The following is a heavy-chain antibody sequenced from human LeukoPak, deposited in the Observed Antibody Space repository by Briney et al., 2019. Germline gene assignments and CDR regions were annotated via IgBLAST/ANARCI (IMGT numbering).Heavy chain of an antibody. D-gene: IGHD6-19*01. CDR1: GYTFSTYG. V-gene: IGHV1-18*01. CDR2: ISAYNGNT. Sequence: ASVKVSCKASGYTFSTYGISWVRQAPGQGLEWMAWISAYNGNTNYAQKFQGRVTMTTDTSTSTAYMELKSLRSDDTAVYYCARDPRKTYSSGWYYFDCWGQGTLVTVSS. J-gene: IGHJ4*02. CDR3: ARDPRKTYSSGWYYFDC.